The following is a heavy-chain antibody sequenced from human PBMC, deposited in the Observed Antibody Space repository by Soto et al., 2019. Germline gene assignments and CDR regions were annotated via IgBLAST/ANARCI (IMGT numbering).Heavy chain of an antibody. J-gene: IGHJ3*02. CDR3: ARGVDPSDAFDI. Sequence: GGSLRLSCAASGFTFSSYSMNWVRQAPGKGLEWVSSISSSSSYIYYADSVKGRFTISRDNAKNSLYLQMNSLRAEDTAVYYCARGVDPSDAFDIWGQGTMVTV. CDR2: ISSSSSYI. V-gene: IGHV3-21*01. D-gene: IGHD2-15*01. CDR1: GFTFSSYS.